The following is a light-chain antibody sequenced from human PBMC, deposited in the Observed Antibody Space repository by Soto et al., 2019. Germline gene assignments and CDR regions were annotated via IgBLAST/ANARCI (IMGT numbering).Light chain of an antibody. CDR3: QHYNTWPPHP. Sequence: EIVMTQSPATLSVSTGERATLSCRASQSVSTKLAWYQQKPGQAPRLLIYDASTRDTGVPARFSGSGSGTEFALNISSLQSEDFAVYHCQHYNTWPPHPFGQGTKLEIK. V-gene: IGKV3-15*01. CDR2: DAS. CDR1: QSVSTK. J-gene: IGKJ2*01.